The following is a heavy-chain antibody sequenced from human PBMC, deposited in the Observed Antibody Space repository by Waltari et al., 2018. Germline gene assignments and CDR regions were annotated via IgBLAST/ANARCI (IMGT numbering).Heavy chain of an antibody. CDR2: ISYDGTKK. Sequence: QVHLVESGGGVVQPGRSLRLSCEGSGFTFSSYSMTWVRQAPGKGLEWVAVISYDGTKKYYADAVKGRLTISRDKFGNRVYLQIKSLRTEDTATYYRARHCGEGQSEFYYYGLDVWGQGTTVTVPS. J-gene: IGHJ6*02. D-gene: IGHD2-21*02. CDR1: GFTFSSYS. CDR3: ARHCGEGQSEFYYYGLDV. V-gene: IGHV3-30-3*01.